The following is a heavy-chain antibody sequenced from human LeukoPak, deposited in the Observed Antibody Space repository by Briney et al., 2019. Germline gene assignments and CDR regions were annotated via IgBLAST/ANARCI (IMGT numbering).Heavy chain of an antibody. Sequence: GGSLRLSCAASGFTFKDYWMHWVRQSPGRGLEWVAVIWYDGSQRYYADSVKGRFTISRDDSQNTIYLQMDSLRAEDTAVYYCATSSPRNYFDHWGQGTLVTVSS. CDR3: ATSSPRNYFDH. CDR2: IWYDGSQR. V-gene: IGHV3-33*08. D-gene: IGHD1-14*01. J-gene: IGHJ4*02. CDR1: GFTFKDYW.